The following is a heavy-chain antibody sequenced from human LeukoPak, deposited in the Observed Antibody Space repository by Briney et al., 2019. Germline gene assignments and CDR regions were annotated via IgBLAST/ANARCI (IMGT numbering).Heavy chain of an antibody. J-gene: IGHJ5*01. CDR3: ARVGGSSWSTNWFDS. V-gene: IGHV1-18*01. D-gene: IGHD6-13*01. Sequence: ASVKVSCKASGYTFTSYGISWVRQAPGQGLEWMGWISAYNGNTNYAQKLQGRVTMTTDTSTSTAYMELRSLRSEDTAVYYCARVGGSSWSTNWFDSWGQGTLVTVSS. CDR2: ISAYNGNT. CDR1: GYTFTSYG.